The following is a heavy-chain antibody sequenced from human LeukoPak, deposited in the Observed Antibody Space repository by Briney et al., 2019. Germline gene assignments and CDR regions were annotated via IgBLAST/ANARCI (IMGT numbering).Heavy chain of an antibody. J-gene: IGHJ4*02. V-gene: IGHV3-23*01. Sequence: GGSLRLSCAASGFTFSRTAMTWVRQAPGKGLEWVSAIDGSGIYTYYSDSVKGRFTMSRDSSTNTLCLQMNSLRAEDTAVYSCAKDVPLAGWRGFDYWGQGTLVTVAS. D-gene: IGHD2-15*01. CDR3: AKDVPLAGWRGFDY. CDR1: GFTFSRTA. CDR2: IDGSGIYT.